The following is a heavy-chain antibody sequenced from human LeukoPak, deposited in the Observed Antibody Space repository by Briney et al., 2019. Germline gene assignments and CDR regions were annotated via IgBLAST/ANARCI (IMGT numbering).Heavy chain of an antibody. CDR2: IRGAGSNT. Sequence: GGSLRLSCAASGFTFSSYEMKWVRQAPGKGLEWVSAIRGAGSNTYYADSVKGRFTISRDNSKNTLYLQMNSLRAEDTAVYYCAKMGSGWNGGAYYFDYWGQGTLVTVSS. CDR3: AKMGSGWNGGAYYFDY. CDR1: GFTFSSYE. J-gene: IGHJ4*02. D-gene: IGHD6-19*01. V-gene: IGHV3-23*01.